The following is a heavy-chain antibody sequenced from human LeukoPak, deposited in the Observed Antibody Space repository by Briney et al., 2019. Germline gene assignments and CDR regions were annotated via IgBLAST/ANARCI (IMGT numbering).Heavy chain of an antibody. CDR3: ARLGYCSSSSCYRGPIEY. J-gene: IGHJ4*02. CDR2: IYYSGST. D-gene: IGHD2-2*02. CDR1: GGSISNDY. V-gene: IGHV4-59*08. Sequence: SETLSLTCTVSGGSISNDYWSWLRQPPGKGLEWIGYIYYSGSTNYNPSLKSRVTISIDTSKNQFSLKLSSVTAADTAVYYCARLGYCSSSSCYRGPIEYWGQGTLVTVSS.